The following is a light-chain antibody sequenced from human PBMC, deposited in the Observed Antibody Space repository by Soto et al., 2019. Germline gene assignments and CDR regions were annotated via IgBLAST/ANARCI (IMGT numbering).Light chain of an antibody. J-gene: IGKJ4*01. CDR1: LGISSW. CDR3: QQANSFPLT. Sequence: DIQMTQSPSSVSASVGDSLTITCRTRLGISSWLAWYQQKPGKAPKLLIYAASSLQSGVPSRFSGSGSGTDFTLTISNLQPEDFATYYCQQANSFPLTFGGGTKVEIK. V-gene: IGKV1-12*01. CDR2: AAS.